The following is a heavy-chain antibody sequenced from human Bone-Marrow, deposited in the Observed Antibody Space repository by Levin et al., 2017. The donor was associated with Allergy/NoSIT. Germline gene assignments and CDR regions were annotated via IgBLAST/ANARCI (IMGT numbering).Heavy chain of an antibody. CDR2: VKSKTDDGTT. V-gene: IGHV3-15*07. Sequence: GGSLRLSCAASGFTFSNAWMNWVRQTPGKGLEWVGRVKSKTDDGTTAYVAPVKGRFTISRDDSKNTLFLEMTSLKTEDTGVYYCTTGPFDYWGQGTLVTVSS. CDR1: GFTFSNAW. J-gene: IGHJ4*02. CDR3: TTGPFDY.